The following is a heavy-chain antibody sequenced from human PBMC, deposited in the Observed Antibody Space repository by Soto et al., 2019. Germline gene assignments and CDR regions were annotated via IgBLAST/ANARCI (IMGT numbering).Heavy chain of an antibody. CDR3: ATVLRAARRYMDV. D-gene: IGHD6-13*01. J-gene: IGHJ6*03. Sequence: PSVPLSVTSAVYGGWISGYDRSWICQPPGKGLEWIGEINHSGSTNYNPSLKSRVTISVDTSKNQFSLKLSSVTAADTAVYYCATVLRAARRYMDVWGKGTTVTVSS. V-gene: IGHV4-34*01. CDR1: GGWISGYD. CDR2: INHSGST.